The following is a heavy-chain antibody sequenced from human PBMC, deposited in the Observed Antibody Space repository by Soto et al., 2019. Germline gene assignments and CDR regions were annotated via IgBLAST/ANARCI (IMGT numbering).Heavy chain of an antibody. V-gene: IGHV3-23*01. CDR3: ARTYYYDSTGYYRTFDY. CDR1: GFTFGSYA. Sequence: EVHLLESGGGLVQPGGSLRLSCAASGFTFGSYAMSWVRLAPGKGLEWVSVAGPSGSSTFYADSVRGRFTISRDNFENTLYLQMNSLRAADTALYFWARTYYYDSTGYYRTFDYWGQGTLVTVSS. D-gene: IGHD3-22*01. CDR2: AGPSGSST. J-gene: IGHJ4*02.